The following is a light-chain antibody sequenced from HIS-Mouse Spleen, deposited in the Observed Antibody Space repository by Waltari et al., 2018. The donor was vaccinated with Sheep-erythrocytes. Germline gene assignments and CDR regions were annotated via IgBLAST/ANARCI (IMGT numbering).Light chain of an antibody. CDR2: DVS. J-gene: IGLJ2*01. CDR3: CSYAGSYTFVV. CDR1: SRAVGGYNY. Sequence: QSALTQPRSVSGSPGQSVTISCPGTSRAVGGYNYVSWYQQHPGKAPKLMIYDVSKRPSGVPDRFSGSKSGNTASLTISGLQAEDEADYYCCSYAGSYTFVVFGGGTKLTVL. V-gene: IGLV2-11*01.